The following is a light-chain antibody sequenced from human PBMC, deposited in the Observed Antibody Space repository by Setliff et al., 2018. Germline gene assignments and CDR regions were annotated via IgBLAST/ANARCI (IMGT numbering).Light chain of an antibody. V-gene: IGLV2-11*01. CDR3: CSYAGRYTFLYV. J-gene: IGLJ1*01. Sequence: SALTQPRSVSGSPGQSVTISCTGTSSDVGGYNYVSWYQQHPGKAPKLMIYDVSKRPSGVPDRFSGSKSGNTASLTISGLQAEDEADYYCCSYAGRYTFLYVFGTGTKV. CDR1: SSDVGGYNY. CDR2: DVS.